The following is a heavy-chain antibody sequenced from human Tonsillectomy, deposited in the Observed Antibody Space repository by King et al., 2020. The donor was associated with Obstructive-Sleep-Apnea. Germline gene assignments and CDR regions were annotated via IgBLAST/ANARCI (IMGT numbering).Heavy chain of an antibody. CDR3: ASGYYPDY. CDR2: ISNDGSNQ. CDR1: GFIFSSYS. J-gene: IGHJ4*02. V-gene: IGHV3-30*04. D-gene: IGHD2/OR15-2a*01. Sequence: QLVQSGGGVVQPGRSLRLSCAASGFIFSSYSMHWVRQAPGKGLEGVAVISNDGSNQYYAESVKGRITVSRDNSKNTVYLQMNSRGAEDTAVYYCASGYYPDYWGQGILVTVSS.